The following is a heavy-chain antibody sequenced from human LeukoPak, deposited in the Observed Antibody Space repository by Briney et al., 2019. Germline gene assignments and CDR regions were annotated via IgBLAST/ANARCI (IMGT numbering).Heavy chain of an antibody. CDR3: AKFRPPSLFGFDP. CDR2: ISYDGSNK. V-gene: IGHV3-30*18. D-gene: IGHD3-3*02. Sequence: GGSLRLSCAASGFTFSSYGMHWVRQAPGKGLEWVAVISYDGSNKYYADSVKGRFTISRDNSKNTLYLQMNSLRAEDTAVYYCAKFRPPSLFGFDPWGQGTLVTVSS. J-gene: IGHJ5*02. CDR1: GFTFSSYG.